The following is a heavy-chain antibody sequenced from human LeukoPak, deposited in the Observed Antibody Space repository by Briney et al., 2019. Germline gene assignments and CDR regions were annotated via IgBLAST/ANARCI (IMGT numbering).Heavy chain of an antibody. CDR2: IYSGGNT. V-gene: IGHV3-53*01. CDR1: GFSVSNNY. D-gene: IGHD3-22*01. J-gene: IGHJ4*02. CDR3: ARVDSSVYFYFEY. Sequence: PGGSLRLSCAASGFSVSNNYMSWVRQAPGKGLEWISLIYSGGNTYSADSVKGRFTISRDNSRNTLYLQMNSLRAEDTAVFYCARVDSSVYFYFEYWGQGTLVTVSS.